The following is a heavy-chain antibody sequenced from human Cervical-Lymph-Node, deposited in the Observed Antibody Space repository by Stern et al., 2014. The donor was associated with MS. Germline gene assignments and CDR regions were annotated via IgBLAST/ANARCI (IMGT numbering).Heavy chain of an antibody. D-gene: IGHD6-19*01. Sequence: VQLEESGDEVKKPGASVKVSCKTSGYTFISYGISWVRQAPGQGLEWMGWISGYKGDTNYAQKLQGRVTMTTEISTSPVYMELRSLTSDDTAVYFCARGRSGSGYFDYWGQGTLVSVSS. CDR3: ARGRSGSGYFDY. J-gene: IGHJ4*02. CDR1: GYTFISYG. CDR2: ISGYKGDT. V-gene: IGHV1-18*01.